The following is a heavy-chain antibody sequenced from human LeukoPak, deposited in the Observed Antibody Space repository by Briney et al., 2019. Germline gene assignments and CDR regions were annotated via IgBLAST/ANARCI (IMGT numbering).Heavy chain of an antibody. CDR1: GGSISSYY. D-gene: IGHD3-22*01. Sequence: SETLSLTCTVSGGSISSYYWSWIRQPAGKGLEWIGRIYTSGSTNYNPSLKSRVTMSVDTSKNQFSLKLSSVTAADTAVYYCARVRDSSGYFYTDDAFDIWGQGTMVTVSS. J-gene: IGHJ3*02. CDR2: IYTSGST. V-gene: IGHV4-4*07. CDR3: ARVRDSSGYFYTDDAFDI.